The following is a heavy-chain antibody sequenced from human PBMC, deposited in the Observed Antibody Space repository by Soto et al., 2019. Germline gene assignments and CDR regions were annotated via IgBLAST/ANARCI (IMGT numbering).Heavy chain of an antibody. CDR3: ARGGEHSSSWGYYYYYYMDV. CDR1: GGSISSSSYY. D-gene: IGHD6-13*01. Sequence: SETLSLTCTVSGGSISSSSYYWGWIRQPPGKGLEWIGSIYYSGSTYYNPSLKSRVTISVDTSKNQFSLKLSSVTAADTAVYYCARGGEHSSSWGYYYYYYMDVWGKGTTVTGSS. V-gene: IGHV4-39*01. CDR2: IYYSGST. J-gene: IGHJ6*03.